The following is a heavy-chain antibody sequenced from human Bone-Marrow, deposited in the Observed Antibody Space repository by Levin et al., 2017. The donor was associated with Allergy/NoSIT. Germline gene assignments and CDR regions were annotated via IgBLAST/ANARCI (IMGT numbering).Heavy chain of an antibody. V-gene: IGHV3-74*01. J-gene: IGHJ6*04. D-gene: IGHD2/OR15-2a*01. Sequence: ASVKVSCAASGFPFSHNWMHWVRQTPGKGLVWVSRLNPDGSRTDYGDSVKGRFTISRDNAKNMLYLQMNSLRAEDTAMYYCGRGGSYTGFYVDVWGRGTTVIVSS. CDR1: GFPFSHNW. CDR2: LNPDGSRT. CDR3: GRGGSYTGFYVDV.